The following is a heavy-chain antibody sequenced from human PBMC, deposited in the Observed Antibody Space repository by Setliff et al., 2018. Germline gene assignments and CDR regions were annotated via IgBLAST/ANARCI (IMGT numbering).Heavy chain of an antibody. J-gene: IGHJ4*02. V-gene: IGHV4-39*07. CDR2: IYYSGTT. CDR1: GGSVSDSTYY. Sequence: SETLSLTCTVSGGSVSDSTYYWGWVRQPPGKGLEWIGSIYYSGTTNYDPSLKSRVTISVDTSKNQFSLKLSSVTAADTAIYYCARGGTYRYFDYWGQGTLVTVSS. CDR3: ARGGTYRYFDY.